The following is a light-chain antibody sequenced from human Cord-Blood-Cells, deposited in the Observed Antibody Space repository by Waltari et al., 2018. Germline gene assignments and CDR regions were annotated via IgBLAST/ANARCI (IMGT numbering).Light chain of an antibody. CDR3: SSYTSSSNVV. CDR1: SSAVGGYNY. V-gene: IGLV2-14*01. J-gene: IGLJ2*01. Sequence: QSALTQPASVSGSPGQSITISCTGTSSAVGGYNYVSWYQQHPGKAPKLMIYDVSNRPSGVSNRFSGSMSGNTASLTISGLQAEDEADYYCSSYTSSSNVVVGGGTKLTVL. CDR2: DVS.